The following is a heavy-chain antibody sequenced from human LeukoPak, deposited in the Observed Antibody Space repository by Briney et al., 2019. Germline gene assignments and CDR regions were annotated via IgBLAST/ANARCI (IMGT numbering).Heavy chain of an antibody. J-gene: IGHJ6*03. Sequence: GGSLRLSCAASGFTFSTYAMNWVRQAPGKGLEWVSGIGVSGSTYYADSVKGRFTISRDNSKNTLYLQINSLRVEDTAVYYRATALLRASTYVDVWGKGTTVTVSS. CDR3: ATALLRASTYVDV. CDR2: IGVSGST. D-gene: IGHD1-1*01. CDR1: GFTFSTYA. V-gene: IGHV3-23*01.